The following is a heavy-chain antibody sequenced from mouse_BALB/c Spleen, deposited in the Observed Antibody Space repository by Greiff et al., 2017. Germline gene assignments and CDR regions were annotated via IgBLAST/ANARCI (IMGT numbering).Heavy chain of an antibody. J-gene: IGHJ4*01. CDR3: ARSPYDAMDY. CDR2: ISSGSSTI. Sequence: EVKLVESGGGLVKPGGSRKLSCAASGFTFSSFGMHWVRQAPEKGLEWVAYISSGSSTIYYADTVKGRFTISRDNPKNTLFLQMTSLRSEDTAMYYCARSPYDAMDYWGQGTSVTVSS. CDR1: GFTFSSFG. D-gene: IGHD6-5*01. V-gene: IGHV5-17*02.